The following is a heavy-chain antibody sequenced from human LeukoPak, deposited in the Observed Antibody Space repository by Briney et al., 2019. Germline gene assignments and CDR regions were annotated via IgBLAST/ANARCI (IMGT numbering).Heavy chain of an antibody. D-gene: IGHD2-21*02. V-gene: IGHV4-59*12. Sequence: SETLSLTCTVAAASISGFYWTWIRPPQGKGLEWVGYTYYSGSNNYNTSLKRRVTISVDTSKNQSSMKLSSVTAADTAVYYCARDSAGGNIVVVTAIRDIWGQGTLVTVSS. J-gene: IGHJ4*02. CDR3: ARDSAGGNIVVVTAIRDI. CDR2: TYYSGSN. CDR1: AASISGFY.